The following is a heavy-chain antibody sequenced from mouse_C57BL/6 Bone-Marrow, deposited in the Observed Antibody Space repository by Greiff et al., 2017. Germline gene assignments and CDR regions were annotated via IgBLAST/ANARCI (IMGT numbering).Heavy chain of an antibody. Sequence: VQLQQSVAELVRPGASVKLSCTASGFHIKNTYMHWVKQRPEQGLEWIGRIDPANGNTKYAPKFKGKATITADTSSNTAYLQLSSLTSEYTAIYYCARGYYAMDYWGQGTSVTVSS. CDR2: IDPANGNT. V-gene: IGHV14-3*01. CDR3: ARGYYAMDY. J-gene: IGHJ4*01. CDR1: GFHIKNTY.